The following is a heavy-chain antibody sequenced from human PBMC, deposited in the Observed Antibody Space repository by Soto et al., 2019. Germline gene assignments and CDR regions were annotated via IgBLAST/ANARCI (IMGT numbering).Heavy chain of an antibody. Sequence: TLSLTCTVSGGSISSGGYYWSWIRQHPGKGLEWIGYIYYSGSTYYNPSLKSRVTISVDTSKNQFSLKLSSVTAADTAVYYCAREGAGRDIVVVPAARRSFDIWGQGTMVTVSS. D-gene: IGHD2-2*01. CDR3: AREGAGRDIVVVPAARRSFDI. J-gene: IGHJ3*02. CDR1: GGSISSGGYY. CDR2: IYYSGST. V-gene: IGHV4-31*03.